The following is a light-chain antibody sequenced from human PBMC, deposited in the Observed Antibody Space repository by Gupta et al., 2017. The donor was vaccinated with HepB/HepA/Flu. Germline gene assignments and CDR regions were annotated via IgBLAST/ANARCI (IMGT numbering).Light chain of an antibody. J-gene: IGKJ1*01. V-gene: IGKV3-15*01. CDR2: GAS. Sequence: EIVMTQSPATLSVSPGERVALFCRASQSVHINLAWIQQKPGQAPRVLFYGASTRATGVPARFIGSGSRTEFTLTITSLQSEDVAVYCCQQYNNWPWTFGQGTKVEI. CDR1: QSVHIN. CDR3: QQYNNWPWT.